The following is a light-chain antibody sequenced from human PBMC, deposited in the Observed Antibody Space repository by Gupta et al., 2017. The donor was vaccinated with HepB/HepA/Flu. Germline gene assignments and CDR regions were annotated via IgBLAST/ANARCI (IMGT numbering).Light chain of an antibody. J-gene: IGLJ3*02. Sequence: HSALTQPASVSGSPGPSITISCTGTMSDVGTYDYVSWYQQHPDKAPKLMIYGVNSRPSGVSNRFSGSKSGNTASLTISGLQAEDEADYYCSSYTGSSVLWVFGGGTKLTVL. V-gene: IGLV2-14*03. CDR3: SSYTGSSVLWV. CDR1: MSDVGTYDY. CDR2: GVN.